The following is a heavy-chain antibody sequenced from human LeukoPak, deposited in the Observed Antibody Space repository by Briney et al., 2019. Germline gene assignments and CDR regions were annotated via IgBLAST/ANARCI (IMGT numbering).Heavy chain of an antibody. V-gene: IGHV3-48*03. CDR3: ARDATTEPGTVYMDV. D-gene: IGHD6-13*01. Sequence: PGGSLRLSCAASGFTFSDYEMNWVRQAPGKGLEWILHISTSGSIIHYADSVKGRFTISRDNAKNSLYLQMSSLRAEDTALYFCARDATTEPGTVYMDVWGKGTTVTISS. CDR2: ISTSGSII. J-gene: IGHJ6*03. CDR1: GFTFSDYE.